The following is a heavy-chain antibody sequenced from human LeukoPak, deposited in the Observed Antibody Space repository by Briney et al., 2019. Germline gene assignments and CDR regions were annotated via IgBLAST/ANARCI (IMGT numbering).Heavy chain of an antibody. V-gene: IGHV1-58*01. CDR1: GFIFTNSA. J-gene: IGHJ5*02. CDR3: AAEPRYSSSWHRWFDP. CDR2: IVVGSGNR. D-gene: IGHD6-13*01. Sequence: ASVKVSCKASGFIFTNSAVQWVRQARGQRLEWIGWIVVGSGNRNYAQKFQERVTITRDMSTSTAYMELRRLRSEDTAVYYCAAEPRYSSSWHRWFDPWGQGTLVTVSS.